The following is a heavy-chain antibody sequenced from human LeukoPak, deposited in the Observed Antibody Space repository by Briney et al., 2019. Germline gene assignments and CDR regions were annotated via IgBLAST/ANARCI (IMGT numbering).Heavy chain of an antibody. CDR2: ISGSGGST. Sequence: SGGSLRLSCAASGFTFSSYAMSWVRQAPGKGLEWVSAISGSGGSTYYADSVKGRFTISRDNSKNTLYLQMNSLRAEDTAVYYCAKVAGYSSSWYWFDPWGQGTLVTVSS. CDR3: AKVAGYSSSWYWFDP. CDR1: GFTFSSYA. D-gene: IGHD6-13*01. J-gene: IGHJ5*02. V-gene: IGHV3-23*01.